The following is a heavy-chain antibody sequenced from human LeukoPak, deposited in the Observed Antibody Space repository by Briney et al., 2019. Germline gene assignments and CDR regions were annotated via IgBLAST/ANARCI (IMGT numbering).Heavy chain of an antibody. CDR1: GFTFSSDW. Sequence: PGGSLRLSCAASGFTFSSDWMSWVRQAPGKGLEWVANIKQDGSETYYVDSVKGRFTISRDNAKNLLYLEMNSLRAEDTALYYCARVDGSSSCPDYWGQGTLVTVSS. CDR3: ARVDGSSSCPDY. CDR2: IKQDGSET. V-gene: IGHV3-7*01. J-gene: IGHJ4*02. D-gene: IGHD6-13*01.